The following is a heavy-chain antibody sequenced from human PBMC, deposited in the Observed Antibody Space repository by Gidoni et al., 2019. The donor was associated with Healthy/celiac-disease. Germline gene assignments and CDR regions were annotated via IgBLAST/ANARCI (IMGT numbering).Heavy chain of an antibody. CDR3: AKQPKGGAFDI. Sequence: QLQLQESGPGLVKPSETLSLTCTVSCGSISSRSYYWGWIGRPPVKGLELLGSIYYSGFTYANPSLKSRFTRSVYTTKNQFSLKLSSVTAADTAVYYCAKQPKGGAFDIWGQGTMVTVSS. CDR2: IYYSGFT. J-gene: IGHJ3*02. V-gene: IGHV4-39*01. CDR1: CGSISSRSYY. D-gene: IGHD3-16*01.